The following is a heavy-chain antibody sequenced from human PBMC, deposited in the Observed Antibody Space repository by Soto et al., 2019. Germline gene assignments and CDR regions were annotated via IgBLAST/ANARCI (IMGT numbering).Heavy chain of an antibody. CDR2: NRYDGSNQ. D-gene: IGHD3-22*01. V-gene: IGHV3-33*08. Sequence: GGSLRLSCAASGFIFTSYGMHWVRQAPGKGLEWVAVNRYDGSNQYYADSVKGRFTISRDNPKNTLYLQINSLRAEDTAVYYCVRDAVSYFYDSSGSRAYGMDVWGQGTTVTVSS. J-gene: IGHJ6*02. CDR1: GFIFTSYG. CDR3: VRDAVSYFYDSSGSRAYGMDV.